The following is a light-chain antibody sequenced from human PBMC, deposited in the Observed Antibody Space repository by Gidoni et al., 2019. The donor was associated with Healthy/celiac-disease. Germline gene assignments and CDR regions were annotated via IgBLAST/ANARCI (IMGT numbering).Light chain of an antibody. Sequence: EIVLAQSPGTLSLSPGERATLSCRASPSVSSSYLAWYQQKPGQAPRLLIYGASSRTTGIPDRVSGSGSGTDFTLTISRLEPEYFAVYYCQQYGSSPPSTFGGGTKVEIK. CDR1: PSVSSSY. CDR2: GAS. V-gene: IGKV3-20*01. CDR3: QQYGSSPPST. J-gene: IGKJ4*01.